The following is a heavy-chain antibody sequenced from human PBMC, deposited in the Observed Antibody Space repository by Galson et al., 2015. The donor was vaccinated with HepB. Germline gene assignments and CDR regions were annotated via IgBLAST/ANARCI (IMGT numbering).Heavy chain of an antibody. J-gene: IGHJ3*01. CDR1: GFSLRGFS. CDR2: ISPAGDTI. V-gene: IGHV3-48*01. CDR3: ARGWLQNSFDL. D-gene: IGHD5-24*01. Sequence: SLRLSCAVSGFSLRGFSMDWVRQAPGRGLEWLSFISPAGDTIYYVDSVKGRFTISRGTARNSLYLQMNSLRVEDTAVFYCARGWLQNSFDLWGQGTVVTVSS.